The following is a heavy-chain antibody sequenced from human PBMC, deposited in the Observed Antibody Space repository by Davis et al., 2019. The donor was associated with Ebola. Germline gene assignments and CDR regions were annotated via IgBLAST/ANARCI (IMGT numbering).Heavy chain of an antibody. J-gene: IGHJ4*02. CDR2: SYSGGST. Sequence: PGGSLRPSCAASGFTVSSNYMSWVRQAPGKGLEWVSVSYSGGSTYYADSVKGRFTISRDNSKNTLYLQMNSLGAEDTAVYYCARASGTGTTSSLFDYWGQGTLVTVSS. V-gene: IGHV3-53*01. CDR3: ARASGTGTTSSLFDY. D-gene: IGHD1-1*01. CDR1: GFTVSSNY.